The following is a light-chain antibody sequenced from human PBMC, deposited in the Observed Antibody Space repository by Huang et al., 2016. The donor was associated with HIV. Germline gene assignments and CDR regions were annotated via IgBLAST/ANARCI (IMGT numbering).Light chain of an antibody. CDR3: QQRSAWPLT. CDR2: DAS. J-gene: IGKJ4*01. CDR1: QSVHRY. V-gene: IGKV3-11*01. Sequence: EIVLTQSPATLSLSPGERATLSCRASQSVHRYLAWYQQKPGPDPRLLIYDASNRATGRPARCSGSGSGTDFTLTISNLQSEDFAVYYCQQRSAWPLTFGGGTKVEI.